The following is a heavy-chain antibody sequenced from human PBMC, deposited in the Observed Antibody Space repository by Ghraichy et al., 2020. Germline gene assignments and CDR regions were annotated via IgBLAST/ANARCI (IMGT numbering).Heavy chain of an antibody. CDR2: ISSSSSYI. J-gene: IGHJ6*02. D-gene: IGHD6-19*01. CDR1: GFTFSSYS. Sequence: GGSLRLSCAASGFTFSSYSMNWVRQAPGKGLEWVSSISSSSSYIYYADSVKGRFTISRDNAKNSLYLQMNSLRAEDTAVYYCARGYSSGWYADTHYYYGMDVWGQGTTVTVSS. V-gene: IGHV3-21*01. CDR3: ARGYSSGWYADTHYYYGMDV.